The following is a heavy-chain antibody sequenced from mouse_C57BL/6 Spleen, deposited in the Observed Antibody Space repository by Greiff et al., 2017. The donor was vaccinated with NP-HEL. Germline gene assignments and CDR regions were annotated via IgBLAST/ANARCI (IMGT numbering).Heavy chain of an antibody. CDR1: GYTFTSYW. CDR2: IYPGSGST. V-gene: IGHV1-55*01. Sequence: QVQLQQPGAELVKPGASVKMSCKASGYTFTSYWITWVKQRPGQGLEWIGDIYPGSGSTNYNEKFKSKATLTVDTSSSTAYMQLSSLTSEDSAVYYCARWGYGSSYLFAYWGQGTLVTVSA. J-gene: IGHJ3*01. CDR3: ARWGYGSSYLFAY. D-gene: IGHD1-1*01.